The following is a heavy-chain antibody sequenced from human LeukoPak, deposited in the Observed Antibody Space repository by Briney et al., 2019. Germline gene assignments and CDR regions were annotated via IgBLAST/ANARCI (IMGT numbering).Heavy chain of an antibody. CDR3: ARLRLRSLHFDY. CDR1: GGSISSSSYY. D-gene: IGHD1-26*01. V-gene: IGHV4-39*01. CDR2: IYYSGST. Sequence: SSETLSLTCTVSGGSISSSSYYWGWIRQPPGKGLEWIGSIYYSGSTYYNPSLKSRVTISVDTSKNQFSLRLSSVTAADTAVYYCARLRLRSLHFDYWGQGTLVTVSS. J-gene: IGHJ4*02.